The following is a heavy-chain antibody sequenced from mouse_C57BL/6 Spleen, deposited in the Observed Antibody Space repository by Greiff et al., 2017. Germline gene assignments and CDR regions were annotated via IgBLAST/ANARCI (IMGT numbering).Heavy chain of an antibody. CDR2: IDPSDSET. Sequence: VQLQQPGAELVRPGSSVKLSCKASGYTFTSYWMHWVKQRPIQGLEWIGNIDPSDSETHYNQKFKDKATLTVDKSSSTAYMQLSSLTSEDSAVYYCARGPYYYGIDYWGQGTTLTVSS. CDR3: ARGPYYYGIDY. D-gene: IGHD1-1*01. J-gene: IGHJ2*01. V-gene: IGHV1-52*01. CDR1: GYTFTSYW.